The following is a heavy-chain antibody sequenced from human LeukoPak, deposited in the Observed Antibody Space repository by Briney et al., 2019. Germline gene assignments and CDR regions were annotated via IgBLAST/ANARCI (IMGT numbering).Heavy chain of an antibody. CDR2: ISYDGSNK. J-gene: IGHJ6*02. CDR1: GFTFSSYA. Sequence: PGGSLRLSCAASGFTFSSYAMHWVRQAPGKGLERVAVISYDGSNKYYADSVKGRFTISRDNSKNTLYLQMNSLRAEDTAVYYCATSQWLRGYGMDVWGQGTTVTVSS. D-gene: IGHD6-19*01. CDR3: ATSQWLRGYGMDV. V-gene: IGHV3-30-3*01.